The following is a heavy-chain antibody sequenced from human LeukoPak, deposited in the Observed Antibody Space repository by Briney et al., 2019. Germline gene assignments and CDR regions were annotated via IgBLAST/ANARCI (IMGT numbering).Heavy chain of an antibody. CDR3: ARYCGGDCYGLTYYYYGMDV. CDR2: MNPNSGNT. D-gene: IGHD2-21*02. CDR1: GGTFSSYA. V-gene: IGHV1-8*02. J-gene: IGHJ6*02. Sequence: ASVKVSCKASGGTFSSYAISWVRQAPGQGLEWMGWMNPNSGNTGYAQKFQGRVTMTRNTSISTAYMELSSLRSEDTAVYYCARYCGGDCYGLTYYYYGMDVWGQGTTVTVSS.